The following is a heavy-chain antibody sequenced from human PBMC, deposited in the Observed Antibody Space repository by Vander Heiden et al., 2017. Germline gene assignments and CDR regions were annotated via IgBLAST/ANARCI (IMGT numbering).Heavy chain of an antibody. CDR3: AREITMELLIDY. Sequence: QVQLVESGGGVVQPGRSLRLSCAASGFTFRSYGMHWVRQGPGKGLDWVAVIWYDGSNKYYADSGKGRFTISRDNSKNTLYLQMNSLRAEDTAVYYCAREITMELLIDYWGQGTLGTVSS. V-gene: IGHV3-33*01. J-gene: IGHJ4*02. CDR2: IWYDGSNK. D-gene: IGHD1-26*01. CDR1: GFTFRSYG.